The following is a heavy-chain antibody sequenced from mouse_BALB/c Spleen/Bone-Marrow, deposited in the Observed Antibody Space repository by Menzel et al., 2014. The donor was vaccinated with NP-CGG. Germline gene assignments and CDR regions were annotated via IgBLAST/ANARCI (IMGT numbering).Heavy chain of an antibody. CDR3: ARDGDYKYAWFAY. J-gene: IGHJ3*01. CDR2: ISDGGSYT. CDR1: GFTFSDYY. Sequence: EVKLVESGGDLVKPGGSLKLSCAASGFTFSDYYMYWVRQTPEKRLEWVATISDGGSYTYYPDSVKGRFTISRDNAKNSLYLHMSSLKSEDTAMYYCARDGDYKYAWFAYWGQGTLVTVSA. V-gene: IGHV5-4*02. D-gene: IGHD2-14*01.